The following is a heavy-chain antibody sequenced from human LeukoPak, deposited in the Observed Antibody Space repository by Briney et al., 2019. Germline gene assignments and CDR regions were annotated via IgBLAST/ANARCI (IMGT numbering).Heavy chain of an antibody. CDR1: GFTFSSYA. CDR2: ISGSGGTT. D-gene: IGHD6-13*01. Sequence: PGGSLRLSCAASGFTFSSYAMTWVRQAPGKRLEWVSGISGSGGTTYYADSVKGRFTISRDNSKNTLYLQMNSLRADDTAVYYCTKGRGTATAGADCFDYWGQGTLVTVSS. V-gene: IGHV3-23*01. J-gene: IGHJ4*02. CDR3: TKGRGTATAGADCFDY.